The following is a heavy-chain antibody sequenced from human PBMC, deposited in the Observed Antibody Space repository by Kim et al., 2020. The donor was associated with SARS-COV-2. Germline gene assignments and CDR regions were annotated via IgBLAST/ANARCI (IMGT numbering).Heavy chain of an antibody. Sequence: SETLSLTCTVSGGSISSYYWSWFRQPPGKGLEWIGYIYYIGSTNYNPSLLSRVSISVDTSKNQFPLQLSSVTAADTAVFYCVRTALGYCSSTSCGIVGGYYSFMDVWGKGTTVTVSS. CDR1: GGSISSYY. J-gene: IGHJ6*03. CDR2: IYYIGST. V-gene: IGHV4-59*08. CDR3: VRTALGYCSSTSCGIVGGYYSFMDV. D-gene: IGHD2-2*01.